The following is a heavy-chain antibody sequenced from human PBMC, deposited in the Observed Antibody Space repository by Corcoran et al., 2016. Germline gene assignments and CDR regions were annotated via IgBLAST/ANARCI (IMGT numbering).Heavy chain of an antibody. CDR1: GGTFSSYA. V-gene: IGHV1-69*01. CDR3: ARFRARIAAAGDDAFDI. CDR2: IIPIFGTA. Sequence: QVQLVQSGAEVKKPGSSVKVSCKASGGTFSSYAISWVRQAPGQGLEWMGGIIPIFGTANYEQKFQGRVTITADESTSTAYMELSSLRYEDTAVYYCARFRARIAAAGDDAFDIWGQGTMVTVSS. J-gene: IGHJ3*02. D-gene: IGHD6-13*01.